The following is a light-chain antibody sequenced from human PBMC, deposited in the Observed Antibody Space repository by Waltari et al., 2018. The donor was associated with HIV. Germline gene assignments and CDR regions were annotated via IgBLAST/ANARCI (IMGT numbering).Light chain of an antibody. V-gene: IGLV2-18*02. CDR2: DVR. J-gene: IGLJ1*01. Sequence: QSALPQPLAVSWSPGQSIPISCTGTNRDIGSYNRFCWYQQTPGTAPNLGIYDVRSRPSGVPDRFSGSKSGNTAALTISGLQAEDEGDYYCSSYTTTTAHVFGTGTKVTVL. CDR1: NRDIGSYNR. CDR3: SSYTTTTAHV.